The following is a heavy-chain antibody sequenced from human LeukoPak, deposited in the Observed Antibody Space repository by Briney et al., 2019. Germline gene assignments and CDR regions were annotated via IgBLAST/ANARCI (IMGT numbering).Heavy chain of an antibody. J-gene: IGHJ4*02. Sequence: GGSLRLSCAASGFTFSSYWMHWVRQAPGKGLVWVSRINSDGNITNYADSVKGRFTISRDNAENTLYLQMNTLRAADTAVYYCATEKQQRGFDYWGQGTLVTVSS. CDR3: ATEKQQRGFDY. CDR1: GFTFSSYW. CDR2: INSDGNIT. D-gene: IGHD6-13*01. V-gene: IGHV3-74*01.